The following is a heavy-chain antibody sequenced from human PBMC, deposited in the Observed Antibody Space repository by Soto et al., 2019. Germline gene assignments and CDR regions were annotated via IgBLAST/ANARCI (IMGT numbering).Heavy chain of an antibody. CDR3: ARAARLRGVIIEYYCYYGMDV. D-gene: IGHD3-10*01. J-gene: IGHJ6*02. CDR1: GFTFSSYG. CDR2: IWYDGSNK. V-gene: IGHV3-33*01. Sequence: SLRLSCAASGFTFSSYGMHWVRQAPGKGLEWVAVIWYDGSNKYYADSVKGRFTISRDNSKNTLYLQMNSLRAEDTAVYYCARAARLRGVIIEYYCYYGMDVWGQGTTVTVSS.